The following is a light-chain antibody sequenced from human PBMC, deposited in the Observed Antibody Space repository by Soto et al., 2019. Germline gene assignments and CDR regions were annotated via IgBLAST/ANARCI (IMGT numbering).Light chain of an antibody. CDR3: LQDYNYPRT. V-gene: IGKV1-6*01. CDR2: AAS. J-gene: IGKJ1*01. Sequence: AIQMTQSPSSLSASVGDRVTITCRASQDIRNELAWYQQKPGKGPNLLIYAASTSHTGVPSRFSGSGSGTDFTLTINSLQPEDSATYYCLQDYNYPRTFGQGTKVEIK. CDR1: QDIRNE.